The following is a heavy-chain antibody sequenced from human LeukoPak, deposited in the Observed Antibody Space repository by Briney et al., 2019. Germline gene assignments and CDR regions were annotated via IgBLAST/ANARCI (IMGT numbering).Heavy chain of an antibody. CDR3: AKDQSRYSSSADY. V-gene: IGHV3-23*01. J-gene: IGHJ4*02. Sequence: PGGSLRLSCAASGFTFSSYAMSWVRQAPGKGLEWVSAISGSGGSTYYADSVKGRFTISRDNSKNTLYLQMNSLRAEDTAIYYCAKDQSRYSSSADYWGQGTLDTVSS. CDR2: ISGSGGST. D-gene: IGHD6-13*01. CDR1: GFTFSSYA.